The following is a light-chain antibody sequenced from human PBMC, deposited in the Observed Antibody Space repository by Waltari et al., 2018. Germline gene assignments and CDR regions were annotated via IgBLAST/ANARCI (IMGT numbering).Light chain of an antibody. Sequence: EIVMTQSPGPLSVSPGDRVTLSCRASQSVSTKLAWYQKKPGQPPRLLIYEASRRATGIPTRFSGSGSGTEFTLTISSLQSEDFAVYLCQQYNDWPPLTFGGGTKVEIK. CDR2: EAS. V-gene: IGKV3-15*01. J-gene: IGKJ4*01. CDR3: QQYNDWPPLT. CDR1: QSVSTK.